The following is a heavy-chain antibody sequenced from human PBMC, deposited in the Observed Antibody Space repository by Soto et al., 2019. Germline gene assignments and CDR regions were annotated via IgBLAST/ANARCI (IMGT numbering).Heavy chain of an antibody. V-gene: IGHV3-33*01. Sequence: GGSLRLSCAASGFTFSPYGMHWVRQAPGKGLEWVAVILFDGNNKYYADSVKGRFIISRDNSENMLYLQMNSLRVEDTAIYYCARGWRGSHFAIDFWGQGTLVTVSS. CDR1: GFTFSPYG. CDR2: ILFDGNNK. CDR3: ARGWRGSHFAIDF. D-gene: IGHD1-26*01. J-gene: IGHJ4*02.